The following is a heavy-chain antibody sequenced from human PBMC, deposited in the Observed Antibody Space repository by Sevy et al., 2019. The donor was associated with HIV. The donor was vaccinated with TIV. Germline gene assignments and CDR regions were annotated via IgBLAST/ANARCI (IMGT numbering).Heavy chain of an antibody. D-gene: IGHD3-3*01. CDR2: IYPGDSDT. V-gene: IGHV5-51*01. Sequence: GESLKISCKGSGYSFTSYWIGWVCQMPGKGLEWMGIIYPGDSDTRYSPSFQGQVTISADKSISTAYLQWSSLKASDTAMYYCARLYYDFWSGYYVNGMDVWGQGTTVTVSS. J-gene: IGHJ6*02. CDR1: GYSFTSYW. CDR3: ARLYYDFWSGYYVNGMDV.